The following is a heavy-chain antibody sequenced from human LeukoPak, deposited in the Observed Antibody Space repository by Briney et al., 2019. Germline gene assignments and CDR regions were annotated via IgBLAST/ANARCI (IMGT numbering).Heavy chain of an antibody. Sequence: SETLSLTCTVSGGSVSSGSYYWSWIQQPPGKGLEWIGYIYYSGSTNYNPSLKSRVTISVDTSKNQFSLKLSSVTAADTAVYYCARALHSTLYYYYYGMDVWGQGTTVTVSS. D-gene: IGHD4-11*01. CDR2: IYYSGST. CDR1: GGSVSSGSYY. V-gene: IGHV4-61*01. CDR3: ARALHSTLYYYYYGMDV. J-gene: IGHJ6*02.